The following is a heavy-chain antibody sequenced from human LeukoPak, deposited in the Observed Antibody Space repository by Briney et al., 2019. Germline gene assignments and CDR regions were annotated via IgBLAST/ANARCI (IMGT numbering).Heavy chain of an antibody. D-gene: IGHD3-10*01. CDR1: GFTFSSYG. J-gene: IGHJ2*01. Sequence: GGSLRLSCAASGFTFSSYGMHWVRQAPSKGLEWVAVISYDGSNKYYADSVKGRFTISRDNSKNTLYLQMNSLRAEDTAVYYCAKDPRDSYYYGSSSFGWYFDLWGRGTLVTVSS. V-gene: IGHV3-30*18. CDR3: AKDPRDSYYYGSSSFGWYFDL. CDR2: ISYDGSNK.